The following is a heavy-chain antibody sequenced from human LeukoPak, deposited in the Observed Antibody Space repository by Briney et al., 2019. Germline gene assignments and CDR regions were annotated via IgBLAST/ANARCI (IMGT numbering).Heavy chain of an antibody. CDR1: GFTFSSYA. D-gene: IGHD5-24*01. J-gene: IGHJ4*02. V-gene: IGHV3-23*01. CDR2: ISGSGSGGST. Sequence: GGTLRLSCAASGFTFSSYALSWVRQAPGKGLEWVSAISGSGSGGSTYYADSVKGRFTISRDNSKNTLYLQMNSLRAEDTAVYYCAKSGYNRFDYWGQGTLVTVSS. CDR3: AKSGYNRFDY.